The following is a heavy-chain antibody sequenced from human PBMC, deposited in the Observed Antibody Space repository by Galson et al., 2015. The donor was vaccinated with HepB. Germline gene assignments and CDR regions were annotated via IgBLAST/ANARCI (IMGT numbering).Heavy chain of an antibody. J-gene: IGHJ6*02. CDR2: ISSSSSYI. CDR1: GFTFSSYS. Sequence: SLRLSCAASGFTFSSYSMNWVRQAPGKGLEWVSSISSSSSYIYYADSVRGRFTISRDNAKNSLYLQMNSLRAEDTAVYYCARDLPSGYYASYSGMDVWGQGTTVTVSS. D-gene: IGHD3-3*01. V-gene: IGHV3-21*01. CDR3: ARDLPSGYYASYSGMDV.